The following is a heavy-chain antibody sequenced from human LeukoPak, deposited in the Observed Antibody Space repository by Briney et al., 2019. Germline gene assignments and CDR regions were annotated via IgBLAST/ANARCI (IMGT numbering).Heavy chain of an antibody. CDR2: IYYSGDT. CDR1: GASIRTGLYY. CDR3: ARLTTVTMMFAY. Sequence: SETLSLTCTVSGASIRTGLYYWSWIRQSPGTGLEWIGYIYYSGDTYYNPSLEGRLTISVDTSKNQFSLKLSSVTAADTAVYYCARLTTVTMMFAYWGQGTLVTVSS. D-gene: IGHD4-17*01. J-gene: IGHJ4*02. V-gene: IGHV4-30-4*08.